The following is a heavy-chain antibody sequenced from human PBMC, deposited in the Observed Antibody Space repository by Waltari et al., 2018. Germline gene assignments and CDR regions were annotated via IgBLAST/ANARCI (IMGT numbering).Heavy chain of an antibody. CDR3: GVDSSGYYYDWDY. V-gene: IGHV1-69*09. CDR1: GGTFSSYA. CDR2: DIPILGRA. Sequence: QVQLVQSGAEVKKPGSSVKVSCKASGGTFSSYAISWVRQAPGQGLEWMGSDIPILGRANDAQKFQGRVTITADKSTSTAYMELSSLRSEDTAVYYCGVDSSGYYYDWDYWGQGTLVTVSS. J-gene: IGHJ4*02. D-gene: IGHD3-22*01.